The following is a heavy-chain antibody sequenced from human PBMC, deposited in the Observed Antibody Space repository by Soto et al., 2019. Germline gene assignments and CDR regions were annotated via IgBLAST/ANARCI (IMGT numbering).Heavy chain of an antibody. D-gene: IGHD3-10*01. CDR2: IYTSGST. Sequence: SETLSLTCTVSGDSIRNYYWSWIRQPAGKGLEWIGRIYTSGSTNYNPSLKSRVTMSVDTSKKQFSLKLSSATAADTAVYYCAASEYSYYYYAMDVWGQGATVTVSS. V-gene: IGHV4-4*07. CDR3: AASEYSYYYYAMDV. J-gene: IGHJ6*02. CDR1: GDSIRNYY.